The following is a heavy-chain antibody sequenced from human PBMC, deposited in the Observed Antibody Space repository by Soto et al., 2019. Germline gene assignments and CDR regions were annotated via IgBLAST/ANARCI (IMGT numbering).Heavy chain of an antibody. CDR3: ARQGFGELHGLVDV. CDR1: GGSISSYC. D-gene: IGHD3-10*01. CDR2: IYYSGST. J-gene: IGHJ6*02. V-gene: IGHV4-59*08. Sequence: SETLSLTCTVAGGSISSYCGSWIRQPPGKGLEWIGYIYYSGSTNYNPSLKSRVTISVDTSKNQFSLKLSSVTAADTAVYYCARQGFGELHGLVDVWGQGTTVTVS.